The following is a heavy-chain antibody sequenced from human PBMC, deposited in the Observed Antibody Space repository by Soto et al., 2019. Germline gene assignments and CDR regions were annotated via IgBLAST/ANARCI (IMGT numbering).Heavy chain of an antibody. D-gene: IGHD6-19*01. CDR3: ARVSEAVAGTFDY. Sequence: QVQLVQSGAEVKKPGSSVKVSCKASGGTFSSYTISWVRQAPGQGLEWMGRIIPILGIANYAQKFQGRVTITADKSTSTAYMELRSLRSEDTAVYYCARVSEAVAGTFDYWGQGTLVTVSS. CDR2: IIPILGIA. J-gene: IGHJ4*02. V-gene: IGHV1-69*02. CDR1: GGTFSSYT.